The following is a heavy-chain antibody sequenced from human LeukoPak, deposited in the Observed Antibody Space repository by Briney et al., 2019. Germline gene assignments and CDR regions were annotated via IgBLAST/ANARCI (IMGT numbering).Heavy chain of an antibody. J-gene: IGHJ1*01. CDR3: AKDHPMGPFSQH. D-gene: IGHD3-10*01. CDR2: ISGGGGSK. CDR1: GFTFSSYA. V-gene: IGHV3-23*01. Sequence: GGSLRLSCAASGFTFSSYAMNWVRQAPGKGLEWVSAISGGGGSKYYADSVKGRLSISRDSSKNTLYLQVNSLRAEDTAVYHCAKDHPMGPFSQHWGQGTLVTVSS.